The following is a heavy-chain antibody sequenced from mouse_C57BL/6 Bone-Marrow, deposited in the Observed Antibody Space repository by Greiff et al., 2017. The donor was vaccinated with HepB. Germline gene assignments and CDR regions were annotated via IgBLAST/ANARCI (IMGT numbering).Heavy chain of an antibody. Sequence: VQLQQSGPELVKPGASVKISCKASGYTFTDYYINWVTQRPGQGLEWIGWIFPGSGSTYYNEKFKGKATLTVDKSSSTAYMLLSSLTSEDSAVYFCARPSTHHSNPFAYWGQGTLVTVSA. D-gene: IGHD2-5*01. CDR3: ARPSTHHSNPFAY. V-gene: IGHV1-75*01. CDR1: GYTFTDYY. CDR2: IFPGSGST. J-gene: IGHJ3*01.